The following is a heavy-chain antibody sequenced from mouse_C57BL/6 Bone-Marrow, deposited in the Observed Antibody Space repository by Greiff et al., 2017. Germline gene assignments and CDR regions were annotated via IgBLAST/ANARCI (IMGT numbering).Heavy chain of an antibody. J-gene: IGHJ1*03. CDR1: GFTFSSYG. Sequence: EVQRVESGGDLVKPGGSLKLSCAASGFTFSSYGMSWVRQTPDKRLEWVATISSGGSYTYYPDRVKGRFTISRDNAKNTLYLQMSSLKSEDTAMYYCARHDGYFWYFDVWGTGTTVTVSS. CDR3: ARHDGYFWYFDV. V-gene: IGHV5-6*01. D-gene: IGHD2-3*01. CDR2: ISSGGSYT.